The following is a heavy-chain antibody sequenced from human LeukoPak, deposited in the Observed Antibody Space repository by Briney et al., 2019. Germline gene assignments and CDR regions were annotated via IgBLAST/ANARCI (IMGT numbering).Heavy chain of an antibody. Sequence: GASVKVSCKSSGYTFTGYYMHWVRQAPGQGLEWMGWINPNSGGTNYAQKFQGRVTMTGDTSISTAYMELSRLRSDDTAVYYCACANLEQWLVEMEDWGQGTLVTVSS. V-gene: IGHV1-2*02. CDR2: INPNSGGT. CDR3: ACANLEQWLVEMED. D-gene: IGHD6-19*01. J-gene: IGHJ4*02. CDR1: GYTFTGYY.